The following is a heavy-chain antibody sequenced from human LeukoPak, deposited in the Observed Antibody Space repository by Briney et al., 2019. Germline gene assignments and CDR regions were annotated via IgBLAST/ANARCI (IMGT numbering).Heavy chain of an antibody. V-gene: IGHV3-21*01. CDR2: ISSSSSYI. J-gene: IGHJ4*02. CDR3: ARVRVPATPTALGFDY. CDR1: GFTFSSYS. D-gene: IGHD2-15*01. Sequence: PGGSLRLSCAASGFTFSSYSMNWVRQAPGKGLEWVSSISSSSSYIYYADSVKGRFTISRDNAKNSLYLQMNSLRAEDTAVYYCARVRVPATPTALGFDYWGQGTLVTVSS.